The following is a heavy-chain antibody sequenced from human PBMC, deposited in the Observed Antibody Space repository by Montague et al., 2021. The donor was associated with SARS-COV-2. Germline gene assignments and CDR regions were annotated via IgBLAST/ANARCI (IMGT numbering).Heavy chain of an antibody. CDR2: MDYSGST. CDR3: ARVGRQQLVRLSGMDV. J-gene: IGHJ6*02. D-gene: IGHD6-13*01. Sequence: SETLSLPCTVSGGSTSSSSYDWGWIREPPGKGLEWIGSMDYSGSTYYNRSVKSRVTISVDTSKNQFSLKLSSVTAADTAVYYCARVGRQQLVRLSGMDVWGQGTTVTVSS. CDR1: GGSTSSSSYD. V-gene: IGHV4-39*07.